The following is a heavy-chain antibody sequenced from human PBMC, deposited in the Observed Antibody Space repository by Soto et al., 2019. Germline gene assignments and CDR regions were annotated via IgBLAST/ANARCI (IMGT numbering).Heavy chain of an antibody. Sequence: SETLSLTCSVSGGSMRSYYWNWLRQPAGKGLEWIGRIYSRGDTNYNPSVKSRVTMSVDTSKNEFSLRLNSVTAADTAVYYCAGIGEDVYYGMDVWGQGTTVTVSS. CDR1: GGSMRSYY. V-gene: IGHV4-4*07. CDR2: IYSRGDT. D-gene: IGHD2-21*01. J-gene: IGHJ6*02. CDR3: AGIGEDVYYGMDV.